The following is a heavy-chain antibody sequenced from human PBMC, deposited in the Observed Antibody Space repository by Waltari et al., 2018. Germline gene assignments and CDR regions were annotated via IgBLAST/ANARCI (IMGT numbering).Heavy chain of an antibody. V-gene: IGHV4-39*01. D-gene: IGHD5-12*01. J-gene: IGHJ3*01. CDR3: ATYIGASVGTAAFDV. CDR1: GGSIPTTTHY. Sequence: QLQLQESGPGLVKPSETLALTCSVSGGSIPTTTHYWGWIRQPPGQGLEWIGTISYNGATYSSPSLRGRLTLSRDTTMNQLSLKLGSVTAADTAVYYCATYIGASVGTAAFDVWGQGTMVTVSS. CDR2: ISYNGAT.